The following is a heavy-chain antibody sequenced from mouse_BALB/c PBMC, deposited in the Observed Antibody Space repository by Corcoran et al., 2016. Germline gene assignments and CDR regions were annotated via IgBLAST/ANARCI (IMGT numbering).Heavy chain of an antibody. CDR3: AGGNYSAY. J-gene: IGHJ3*01. CDR1: GFNIKDTY. D-gene: IGHD2-1*01. V-gene: IGHV14-3*02. CDR2: IDPANGNT. Sequence: EVQLQQSGAELVKPGASVKLSCTASGFNIKDTYMHWVKQRPEQGLEWIGRIDPANGNTKYDPKFQGKATITADTSSNTAYLQLSSLTSEDTAVYYCAGGNYSAYWGQGTLVTVSA.